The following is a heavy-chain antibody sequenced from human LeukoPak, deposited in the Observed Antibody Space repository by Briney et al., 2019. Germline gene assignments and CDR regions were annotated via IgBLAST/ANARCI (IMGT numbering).Heavy chain of an antibody. CDR2: MNPYSGNT. Sequence: GASVKVSCKASGYTFTSYDINWVRQATGQGLEWMGWMNPYSGNTGYAQKFQGRVTMTRNTSISTAYMELSSLRSEDTAVYYCARVPQKLLWFGELLLRRNWFDPWGQGTLVTVSS. J-gene: IGHJ5*02. CDR1: GYTFTSYD. V-gene: IGHV1-8*01. CDR3: ARVPQKLLWFGELLLRRNWFDP. D-gene: IGHD3-10*01.